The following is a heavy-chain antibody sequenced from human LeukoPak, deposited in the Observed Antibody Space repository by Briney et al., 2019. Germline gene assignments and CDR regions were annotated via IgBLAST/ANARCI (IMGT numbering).Heavy chain of an antibody. V-gene: IGHV4-59*01. CDR2: IYYSGST. J-gene: IGHJ4*02. Sequence: PSETLSLTCTVSGGSISSYYWSWIRQPPGKGLEWIGYIYYSGSTNYNPSLKSRVTISVDTSKNQFSLKLSSVTAADTAVYYCARGPSGWYRNWGQGTLVTVSS. CDR3: ARGPSGWYRN. D-gene: IGHD6-19*01. CDR1: GGSISSYY.